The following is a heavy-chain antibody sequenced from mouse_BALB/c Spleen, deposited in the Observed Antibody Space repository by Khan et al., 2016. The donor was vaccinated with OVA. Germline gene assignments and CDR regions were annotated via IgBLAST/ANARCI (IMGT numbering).Heavy chain of an antibody. D-gene: IGHD2-14*01. CDR3: AIGWCAYYRYDGGAMDY. Sequence: QIQLVQSGPELKKSGETVRISCKASGYTFTTAGMQWVQKMPGKGLKWIGWINTHSGVPKYAEDFKGRFAFSLETSASTAYLQITNLKNEDTATYYCAIGWCAYYRYDGGAMDYWGQGTLVTVS. CDR2: INTHSGVP. J-gene: IGHJ4*01. V-gene: IGHV9-4*02. CDR1: GYTFTTAG.